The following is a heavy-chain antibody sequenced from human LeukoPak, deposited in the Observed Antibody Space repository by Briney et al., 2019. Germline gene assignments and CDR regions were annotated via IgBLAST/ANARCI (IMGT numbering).Heavy chain of an antibody. J-gene: IGHJ4*02. D-gene: IGHD6-19*01. CDR1: GFTFSSYA. V-gene: IGHV3-23*01. CDR3: AKGTGVYSSGWYGGLDY. Sequence: GGSLRLSCAASGFTFSSYAMSWVRQAPGKGLEWVSAISGSGGSTYYADSVKGRFTISRDNSKNTLYLQMNSLRAEDTAVYYCAKGTGVYSSGWYGGLDYWGQGTLVTVSS. CDR2: ISGSGGST.